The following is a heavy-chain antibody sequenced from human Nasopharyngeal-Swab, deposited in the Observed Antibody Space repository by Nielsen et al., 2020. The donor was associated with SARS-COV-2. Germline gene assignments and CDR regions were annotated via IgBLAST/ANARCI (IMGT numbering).Heavy chain of an antibody. CDR1: GYTFTGYY. CDR2: INPNSGGT. D-gene: IGHD3-22*01. V-gene: IGHV1-2*04. J-gene: IGHJ4*02. CDR3: ARDQIGDSSGYDFDY. Sequence: ASVKVSCKASGYTFTGYYMHWVRQAPGQGLEWMGWINPNSGGTNYAQKFQGWVTMTRDTSISTAYMELSSLRSEDTAVYYCARDQIGDSSGYDFDYWGQGTLVTVSS.